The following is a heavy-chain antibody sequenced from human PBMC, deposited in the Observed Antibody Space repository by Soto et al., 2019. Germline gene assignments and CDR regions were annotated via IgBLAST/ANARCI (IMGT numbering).Heavy chain of an antibody. D-gene: IGHD3-3*01. CDR1: GFTFSSYA. Sequence: GGYLRLSCAASGFTFSSYAVSWVRQTPGKGLEWASAISGSGGSTYYADSVKGRFTISRDNSKNTLYTQMNSLRAEDTDVYYCAKDSLQYYDFWSGYYLYWGQGTLVTVSS. V-gene: IGHV3-23*01. CDR2: ISGSGGST. J-gene: IGHJ4*02. CDR3: AKDSLQYYDFWSGYYLY.